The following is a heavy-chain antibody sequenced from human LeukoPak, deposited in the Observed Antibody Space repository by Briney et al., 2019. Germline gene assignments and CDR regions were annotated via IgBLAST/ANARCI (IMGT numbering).Heavy chain of an antibody. CDR2: ISGSGTST. D-gene: IGHD3-10*01. Sequence: PGGSLRLSCTASGYTFNSYAMSWVRQAPGKGLEWVAGISGSGTSTYYADSVKGRCTISRDNAKTTLYLQMNSLRAEDTALYYCAKEPASGSCFDYWGQGTLVTVSS. V-gene: IGHV3-23*01. J-gene: IGHJ4*02. CDR1: GYTFNSYA. CDR3: AKEPASGSCFDY.